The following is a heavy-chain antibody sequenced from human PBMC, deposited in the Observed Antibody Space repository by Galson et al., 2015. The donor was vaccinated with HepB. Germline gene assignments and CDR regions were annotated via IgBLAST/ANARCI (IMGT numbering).Heavy chain of an antibody. J-gene: IGHJ4*02. V-gene: IGHV4-31*03. CDR3: ARGGREASWGSALDY. CDR1: GGSISSGGYY. Sequence: LSLTCTVSGGSISSGGYYWTWIRQHPGKGLEWIGYIFDSGSTDYNPSLKSRITISIDTSKSQFSLNLRSVTAADTAVYYCARGGREASWGSALDYWGQGTLVTVSS. D-gene: IGHD7-27*01. CDR2: IFDSGST.